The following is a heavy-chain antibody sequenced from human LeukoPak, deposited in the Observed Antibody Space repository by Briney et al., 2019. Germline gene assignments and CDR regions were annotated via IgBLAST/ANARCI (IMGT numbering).Heavy chain of an antibody. CDR3: ARDPFIAAAGFDI. J-gene: IGHJ3*02. CDR1: GGTFSSYA. CDR2: ISAYNGNT. Sequence: GASVKASCKASGGTFSSYAISWVRQAPGQGLEWMGWISAYNGNTNYAQKLQGRVTMTTDTSTSTAYMELRSLRSDDTAVYYCARDPFIAAAGFDIWGQGTMVTVSS. V-gene: IGHV1-18*01. D-gene: IGHD6-13*01.